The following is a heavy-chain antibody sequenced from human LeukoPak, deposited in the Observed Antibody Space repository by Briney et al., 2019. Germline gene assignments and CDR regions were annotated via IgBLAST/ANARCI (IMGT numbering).Heavy chain of an antibody. Sequence: PGGSLRLSCVASGFTVSSNYMSWVRQAPGKGLEWVSAIYSGGSTYYADSVKGRFTISRDSSKNTLYLQMNSLRAEDTAVYYCAGSYVSRSFDYWGQGTLVTVSS. J-gene: IGHJ4*02. D-gene: IGHD3-16*01. V-gene: IGHV3-66*01. CDR2: IYSGGST. CDR3: AGSYVSRSFDY. CDR1: GFTVSSNY.